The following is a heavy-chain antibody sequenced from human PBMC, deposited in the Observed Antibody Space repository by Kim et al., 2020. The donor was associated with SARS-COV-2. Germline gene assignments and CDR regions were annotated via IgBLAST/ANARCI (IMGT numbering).Heavy chain of an antibody. CDR1: GYTLTELS. J-gene: IGHJ4*02. CDR2: FDPEDGET. Sequence: ASVKVSCKVSGYTLTELSMHWVRQAPGKGLEWMGGFDPEDGETIYAQKFQGRVTMTEDTSTDTAYMELSSLRSEDTAVYYCATAHPITIFGVVRATSYYFDYWGQGTLVTVSS. CDR3: ATAHPITIFGVVRATSYYFDY. V-gene: IGHV1-24*01. D-gene: IGHD3-3*01.